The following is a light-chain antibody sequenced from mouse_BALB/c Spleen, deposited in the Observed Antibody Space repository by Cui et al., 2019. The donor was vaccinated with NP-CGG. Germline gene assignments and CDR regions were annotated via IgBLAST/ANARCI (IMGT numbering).Light chain of an antibody. Sequence: QAVVTQESALTTSPGETVTLTCRSSTGAVTTNNYANWVQGKPDHLFTGLMGGTNNRAPGVPARFSGSLIGDKAALTITGAQTEDEAIYFCALWYSNHWVFGGGTKLTVL. CDR1: TGAVTTNNY. CDR2: GTN. V-gene: IGLV1*01. CDR3: ALWYSNHWV. J-gene: IGLJ1*01.